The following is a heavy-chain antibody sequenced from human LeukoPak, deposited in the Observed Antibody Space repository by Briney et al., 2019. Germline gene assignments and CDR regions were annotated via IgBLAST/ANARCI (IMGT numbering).Heavy chain of an antibody. Sequence: SETLSLTCAVYGGSFSGYYWSWIRQPPGKGLEWIGEINHSGSTYYNPPLKSRVTISVDTSKNQFSLKLSSVTAADTAVYYCARVIGTGNYFDYWGQGTLVTVSS. J-gene: IGHJ4*02. D-gene: IGHD3-10*01. CDR3: ARVIGTGNYFDY. V-gene: IGHV4-34*09. CDR1: GGSFSGYY. CDR2: INHSGST.